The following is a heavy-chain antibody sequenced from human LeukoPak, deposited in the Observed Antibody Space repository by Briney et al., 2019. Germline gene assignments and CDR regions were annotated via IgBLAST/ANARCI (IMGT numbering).Heavy chain of an antibody. Sequence: SETLSLTCTVSGYSISSGYYWGWVRQPPGKGLEWIGSIYHSGSTYYNPSLKSRVTISVDTSKNQFSLKLNSVTAADTAMYYCARHEVYCSGGSCSWDYFDYWGQGTLVTVSS. CDR1: GYSISSGYY. D-gene: IGHD2-15*01. V-gene: IGHV4-38-2*02. J-gene: IGHJ4*02. CDR3: ARHEVYCSGGSCSWDYFDY. CDR2: IYHSGST.